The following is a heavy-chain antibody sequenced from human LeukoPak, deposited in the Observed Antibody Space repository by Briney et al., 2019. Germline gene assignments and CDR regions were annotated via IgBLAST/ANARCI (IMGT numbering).Heavy chain of an antibody. CDR2: INHSGST. CDR1: GGSFSGYY. D-gene: IGHD3-16*01. Sequence: SETLSLTCAVYGGSFSGYYWSWIRQPPGKGLEWIGEINHSGSTNYNPSLKSRVTISVDTSKNQFSLKLSSVTAADTAVYYCARLSLYPSGVVDYWGQGTLVTVSS. CDR3: ARLSLYPSGVVDY. V-gene: IGHV4-34*01. J-gene: IGHJ4*02.